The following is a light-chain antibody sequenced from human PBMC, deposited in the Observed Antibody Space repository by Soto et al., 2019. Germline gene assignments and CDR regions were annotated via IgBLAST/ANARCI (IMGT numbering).Light chain of an antibody. CDR3: QQYYSYPYT. Sequence: AIRMTQSPSSFSASTGDRVTITCRASPGISSYLAWYQQKPGKAPKLLIYAASTLQSGVPSRFSGSGSGTDFTLTISYLQSEDFAIYYCQQYYSYPYTFGQGTKLEIK. V-gene: IGKV1-8*01. J-gene: IGKJ2*01. CDR1: PGISSY. CDR2: AAS.